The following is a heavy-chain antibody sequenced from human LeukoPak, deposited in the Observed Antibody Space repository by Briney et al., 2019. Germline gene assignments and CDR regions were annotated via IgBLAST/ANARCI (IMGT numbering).Heavy chain of an antibody. CDR2: ISAYNGNS. V-gene: IGHV1-18*01. CDR3: ARDLTYGDYVYDAFDI. CDR1: GYTFTSYG. D-gene: IGHD4-17*01. Sequence: ASVKVSCKASGYTFTSYGISWVRQAPGQGLEWMGWISAYNGNSNYAQKLQGRVTMTTDTSTSTAYMELRSLRSDDTAVYYCARDLTYGDYVYDAFDIWGQGTMVTVSS. J-gene: IGHJ3*02.